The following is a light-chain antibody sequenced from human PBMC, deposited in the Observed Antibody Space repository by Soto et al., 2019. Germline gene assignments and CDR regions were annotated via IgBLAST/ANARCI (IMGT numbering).Light chain of an antibody. V-gene: IGKV3-15*01. CDR2: GAS. CDR1: QSVSSN. Sequence: EIVMTQSPAILSVSPGERATLSCRASQSVSSNLAWYQEKPGQAPRLLIYGASTRATGISARFSGSGSGIEFTLTISSLQSEDFAVYYCQQYKKWPTFGQGTKVEIK. J-gene: IGKJ1*01. CDR3: QQYKKWPT.